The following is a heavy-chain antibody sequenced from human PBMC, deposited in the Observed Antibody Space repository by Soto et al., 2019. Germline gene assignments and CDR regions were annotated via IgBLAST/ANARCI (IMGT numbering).Heavy chain of an antibody. Sequence: PGGSLRLSCAASGFTFSNAWMSWVRQAPGKGLEWVGRIKSKTDGGTTDYAAPVKGRFTISRDDSKNTLYLQMNSLKTEDTAVYYCTTGRVYGDYARGIRSSYYYYMDVWGKGTTVTVSS. J-gene: IGHJ6*03. CDR1: GFTFSNAW. V-gene: IGHV3-15*01. CDR3: TTGRVYGDYARGIRSSYYYYMDV. D-gene: IGHD4-17*01. CDR2: IKSKTDGGTT.